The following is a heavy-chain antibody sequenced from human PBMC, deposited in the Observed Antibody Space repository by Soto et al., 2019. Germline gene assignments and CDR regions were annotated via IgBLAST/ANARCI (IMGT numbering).Heavy chain of an antibody. Sequence: GGSLRLSCAASGFTFDDYAMHWVRQAPGKGLEWVSGISWNSGSIGYADSVKGRFTISRDNAKNSLYLQMNSLRAEDTALYYCAKDGGDTAMVTGYYYMDVWGKGTTVTVSS. D-gene: IGHD5-18*01. CDR2: ISWNSGSI. V-gene: IGHV3-9*01. J-gene: IGHJ6*03. CDR1: GFTFDDYA. CDR3: AKDGGDTAMVTGYYYMDV.